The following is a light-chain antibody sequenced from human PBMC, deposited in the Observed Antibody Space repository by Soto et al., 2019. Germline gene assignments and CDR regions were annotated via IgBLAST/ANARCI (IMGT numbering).Light chain of an antibody. J-gene: IGKJ5*01. CDR1: QLFSSN. CDR2: GSS. Sequence: IMMKQSAATLSVSTGESVTLSCRASQLFSSNLAWYQRRPGQAPRLLIYGSSTRATGVPPRFSGSASGTEFTLTISSLQSEDFGVYYCQQYNDWPRTFGQGTRLEI. CDR3: QQYNDWPRT. V-gene: IGKV3-15*01.